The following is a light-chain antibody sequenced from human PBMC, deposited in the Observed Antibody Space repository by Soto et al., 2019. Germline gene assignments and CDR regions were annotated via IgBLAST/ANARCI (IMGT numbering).Light chain of an antibody. J-gene: IGKJ4*01. Sequence: DIQMTQSPSSLSASVGDRVTITCRASQGISDYLAWYQQKPGKVPKLLIYAASTLQSGVPSRFSGRGSGTEFTLTISRLQPEVVVIHQSPRYTRATLRLGGGTKV. CDR3: PRYTRATLR. CDR2: AAS. V-gene: IGKV1-27*01. CDR1: QGISDY.